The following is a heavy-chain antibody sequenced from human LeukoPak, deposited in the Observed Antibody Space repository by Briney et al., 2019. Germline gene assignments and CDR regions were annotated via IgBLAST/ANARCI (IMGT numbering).Heavy chain of an antibody. CDR2: ISAYNGNT. CDR1: GYTFTSYG. J-gene: IGHJ4*02. Sequence: GASVKLSCKASGYTFTSYGISWVRQAPGQGLEWMGWISAYNGNTNYARKLQGRVTMTTDTSTSTAYMELRSLRSDDTAVYYCARASKTTGYSSGWYSDHYFDYWGQGTLVTVSS. CDR3: ARASKTTGYSSGWYSDHYFDY. V-gene: IGHV1-18*01. D-gene: IGHD6-19*01.